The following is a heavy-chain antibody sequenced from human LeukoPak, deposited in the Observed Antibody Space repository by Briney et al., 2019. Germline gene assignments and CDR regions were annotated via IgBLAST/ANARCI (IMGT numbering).Heavy chain of an antibody. CDR3: ARGGFDDSSLDP. CDR2: INHSGST. D-gene: IGHD3-22*01. CDR1: GGSFSGYY. V-gene: IGHV4-34*01. Sequence: EASETLSLTCAVYGGSFSGYYWSWIRQSPGKGLEWIGEINHSGSTNYNPSLKSRVTISVDTSKNQFSLKLSSVTAADTAVYYCARGGFDDSSLDPWGQGTLVTVSS. J-gene: IGHJ5*02.